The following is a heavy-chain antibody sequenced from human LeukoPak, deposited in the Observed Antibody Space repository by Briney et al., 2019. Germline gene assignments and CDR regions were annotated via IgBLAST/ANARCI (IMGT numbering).Heavy chain of an antibody. Sequence: GGYLRLSCAASGFTFSSYGMHWVRQAPGKGLEWVAVIWYDGSNKYYADSVKGRFTISRDNSKNTLYLQMNSLRAEDTAVYYCAKENGGNSFDYWGQGTLVTVSS. D-gene: IGHD4-23*01. CDR1: GFTFSSYG. J-gene: IGHJ4*02. CDR2: IWYDGSNK. V-gene: IGHV3-33*06. CDR3: AKENGGNSFDY.